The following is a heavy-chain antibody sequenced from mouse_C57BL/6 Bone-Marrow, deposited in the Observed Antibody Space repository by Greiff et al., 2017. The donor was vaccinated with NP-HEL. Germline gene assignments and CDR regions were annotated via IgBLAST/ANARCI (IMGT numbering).Heavy chain of an antibody. CDR2: IRNKANGYTT. CDR3: ARWRYDYDEADY. D-gene: IGHD2-4*01. V-gene: IGHV7-3*01. J-gene: IGHJ2*01. CDR1: GFTFTDYY. Sequence: EVNVVESGGGLVQPGGSLSLSCAASGFTFTDYYMSWVRQPPGKALEWLGFIRNKANGYTTEYSASVKGRFTISRDNSQSILYLQMNALRAEDSATYYCARWRYDYDEADYWGQGTTLTVSS.